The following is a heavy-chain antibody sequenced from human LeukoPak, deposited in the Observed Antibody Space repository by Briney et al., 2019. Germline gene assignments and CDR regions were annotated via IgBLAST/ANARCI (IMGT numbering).Heavy chain of an antibody. CDR2: MNPNSGNT. CDR3: ARGPRGYCTNGVCYTGDY. D-gene: IGHD2-8*01. Sequence: ASVKVSCKASGYTFTSYDINWVRQATGQGLEWMGWMNPNSGNTGYAQKFQGRVTMTRNTSISTGYMELSSLRSEDTAVYYCARGPRGYCTNGVCYTGDYWGQGTLVTVSS. CDR1: GYTFTSYD. V-gene: IGHV1-8*01. J-gene: IGHJ4*02.